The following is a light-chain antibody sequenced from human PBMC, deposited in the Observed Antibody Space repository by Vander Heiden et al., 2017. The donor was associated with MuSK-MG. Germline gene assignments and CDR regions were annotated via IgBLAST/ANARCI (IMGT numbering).Light chain of an antibody. CDR1: KLGDQY. V-gene: IGLV3-1*01. J-gene: IGLJ2*01. CDR3: QAWDSSTAV. Sequence: SYELAQPPSVSTSPGQTVNITCSGDKLGDQYVSWYQQKPGQSPVLVIYQDAKRPSGIPARLSGSSSGNTATLTISWAQTVDEADYYCQAWDSSTAVFGGGTKLTVL. CDR2: QDA.